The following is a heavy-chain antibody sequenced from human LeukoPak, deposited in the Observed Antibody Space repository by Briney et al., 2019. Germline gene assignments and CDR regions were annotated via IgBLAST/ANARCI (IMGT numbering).Heavy chain of an antibody. Sequence: ASVKVSCKASGYIFRSYGITWVRQAPGQGLEWMGWINPYNGNTNYAQKVQGRVTMTTDTSTSTAYMELRSLRSDDTAVYYCTAQLYSGSYSYYYYMDVWGKGTTVTISS. D-gene: IGHD1-26*01. CDR2: INPYNGNT. CDR1: GYIFRSYG. CDR3: TAQLYSGSYSYYYYMDV. V-gene: IGHV1-18*01. J-gene: IGHJ6*03.